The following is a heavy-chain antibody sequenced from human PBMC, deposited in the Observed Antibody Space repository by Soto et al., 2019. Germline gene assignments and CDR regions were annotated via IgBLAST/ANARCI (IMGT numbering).Heavy chain of an antibody. J-gene: IGHJ4*02. CDR1: GFTFSDYY. CDR3: AKQDYYSSGSYGY. D-gene: IGHD3-10*01. V-gene: IGHV3-11*03. Sequence: GGSLRLSCAASGFTFSDYYMRWIRQAPGRGLEWVSYIGSSSSYTNYADSVKGRFTISRDNSKNTLYLQMNSLRAEDTAVYYCAKQDYYSSGSYGYWGQGTLVTVSS. CDR2: IGSSSSYT.